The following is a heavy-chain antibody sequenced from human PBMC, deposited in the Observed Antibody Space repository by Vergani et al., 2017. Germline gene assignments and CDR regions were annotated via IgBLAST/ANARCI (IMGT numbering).Heavy chain of an antibody. D-gene: IGHD2-2*01. Sequence: QVQLVQSGAEVKKPGASVKVSCKASGYTFTGYYMHWVRQAPGQGLEWMGGIIPIFGTANYAQKFQGRVTITADESTSTAYMELSSLRSEDTAVYYCASLGYCSSTSCYGAFDIWGQGTMVTVSS. CDR3: ASLGYCSSTSCYGAFDI. V-gene: IGHV1-69*01. CDR2: IIPIFGTA. CDR1: GYTFTGYY. J-gene: IGHJ3*02.